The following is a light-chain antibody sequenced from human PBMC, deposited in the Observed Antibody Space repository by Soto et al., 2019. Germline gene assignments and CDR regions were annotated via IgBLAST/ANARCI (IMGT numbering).Light chain of an antibody. J-gene: IGKJ5*01. Sequence: DIVMTQSPLSMPVIPGEPASISCWSSQSLLDSNGNNHLNWYLQKPGQSPQVLIYLGSNRASGVPDRFSGSGSGTDFTLKISIVEAEDVGFYYCLQAPQTPLTFDQGTRLESK. V-gene: IGKV2-28*01. CDR2: LGS. CDR1: QSLLDSNGNNH. CDR3: LQAPQTPLT.